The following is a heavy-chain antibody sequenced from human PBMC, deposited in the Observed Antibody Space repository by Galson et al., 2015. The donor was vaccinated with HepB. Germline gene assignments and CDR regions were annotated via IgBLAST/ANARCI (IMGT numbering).Heavy chain of an antibody. CDR3: AREARGAFDI. CDR1: GFTFDDYA. CDR2: IGTAGDT. D-gene: IGHD5-12*01. J-gene: IGHJ3*02. Sequence: SLRLSCAASGFTFDDYAMHWVRQATGKGLEWVSAIGTAGDTYYPGSVKGRFTISRENAKNSLYLQMNSLRAGDTAVYYCAREARGAFDIWGQGTMVTVSS. V-gene: IGHV3-13*01.